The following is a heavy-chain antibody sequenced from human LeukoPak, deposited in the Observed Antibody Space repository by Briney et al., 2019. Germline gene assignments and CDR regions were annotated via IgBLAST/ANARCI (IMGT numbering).Heavy chain of an antibody. CDR2: ISISSSSV. V-gene: IGHV3-48*04. CDR1: GFTLSSHA. J-gene: IGHJ3*01. CDR3: ARDNLAAAGDDNFDF. Sequence: GGSLRLSCAASGFTLSSHAMNWVRQAPGKGLEWVSYISISSSSVYYADSVKGRFTISRDNAKNSLYLQMNSLRAEDTAMYYCARDNLAAAGDDNFDFWGQGTMVTVSS. D-gene: IGHD6-13*01.